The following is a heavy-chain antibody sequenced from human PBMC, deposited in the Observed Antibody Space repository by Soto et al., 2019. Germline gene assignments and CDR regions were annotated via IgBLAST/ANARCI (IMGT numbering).Heavy chain of an antibody. Sequence: QVQLVQSRAEVKKPGASVKVACKTSGYTFTNYFVHWVRQAPGQGLEWMGAINPGNRITNYALRFQGRVTMTRDTSTNAVYLELSSLRSEDTAVSSCARDPNYYDFWAGSYYFHGMDVWGQGTTVTVSS. CDR3: ARDPNYYDFWAGSYYFHGMDV. D-gene: IGHD3-3*01. CDR1: GYTFTNYF. V-gene: IGHV1-46*01. CDR2: INPGNRIT. J-gene: IGHJ6*02.